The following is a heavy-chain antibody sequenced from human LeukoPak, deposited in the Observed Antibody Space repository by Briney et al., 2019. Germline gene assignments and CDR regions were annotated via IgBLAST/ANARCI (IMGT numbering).Heavy chain of an antibody. CDR1: GFTFSSYW. J-gene: IGHJ1*01. Sequence: GGSLRLSCAASGFTFSSYWMSWVRQAPGKGLEWVSAISGSGGSTYYADSVKGRFTISRDNSKNTLYLQMNSLRAEDTAVYYCAKEYYDFWSGYYGEYFQHWGQGTLVTVSS. D-gene: IGHD3-3*01. CDR2: ISGSGGST. CDR3: AKEYYDFWSGYYGEYFQH. V-gene: IGHV3-23*01.